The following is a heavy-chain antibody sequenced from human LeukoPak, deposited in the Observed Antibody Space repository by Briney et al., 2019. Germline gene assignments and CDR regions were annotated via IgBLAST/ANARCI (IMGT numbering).Heavy chain of an antibody. CDR3: ARGEAYFDF. CDR1: GLTFSYYS. J-gene: IGHJ4*02. V-gene: IGHV3-48*04. Sequence: PGGSLRLSCAASGLTFSYYSVNWVRQAPGKGLEWVSYISSSSSTIYYADSVKGRFTISRDNAKNSLYLQMNSLRAEDTAVYYCARGEAYFDFWGQGTLVTVSS. CDR2: ISSSSSTI.